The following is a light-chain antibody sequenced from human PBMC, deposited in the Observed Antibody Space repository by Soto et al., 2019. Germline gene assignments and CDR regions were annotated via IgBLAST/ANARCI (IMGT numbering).Light chain of an antibody. CDR3: QQYGSPPTT. CDR1: QSVSSTY. J-gene: IGKJ5*01. CDR2: GAS. V-gene: IGKV3-20*01. Sequence: ETVLTQSPCTLSLSPGERAILSCRASQSVSSTYLAWYQQKPGQAPRLLIYGASNRATGVSARFSGGGSGTDFTLTITRLEPEDFAMYYCQQYGSPPTTFGQGTRLEIK.